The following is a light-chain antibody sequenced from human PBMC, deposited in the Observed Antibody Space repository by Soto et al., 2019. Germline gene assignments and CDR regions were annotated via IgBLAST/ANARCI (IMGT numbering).Light chain of an antibody. V-gene: IGKV3-20*01. J-gene: IGKJ1*01. CDR1: QSVSSSY. CDR2: GAS. Sequence: EIVLTQSPGTLSLSPGERATLSCRASQSVSSSYLAWYQQKPGQAPRLLIYGASSRPTGSPDRFSGSGSGTEFTLTISSLQSEDFAVYYCQQYGSSPRTFGQGTKVDNK. CDR3: QQYGSSPRT.